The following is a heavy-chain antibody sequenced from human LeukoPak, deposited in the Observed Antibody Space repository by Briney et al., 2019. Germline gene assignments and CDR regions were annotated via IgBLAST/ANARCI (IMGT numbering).Heavy chain of an antibody. CDR3: ARDPYYYGSGSYSPHYGMDV. V-gene: IGHV3-7*01. CDR2: IKQDGSEK. CDR1: GFTFSSYW. Sequence: SGGSLRLSCAASGFTFSSYWMSWVRQAPGKGLEWVANIKQDGSEKYYVDSVKGRFTISRDNAKNSLYLQMNSLRAEDTAVYYCARDPYYYGSGSYSPHYGMDVWGQGTTVTVSS. J-gene: IGHJ6*02. D-gene: IGHD3-10*01.